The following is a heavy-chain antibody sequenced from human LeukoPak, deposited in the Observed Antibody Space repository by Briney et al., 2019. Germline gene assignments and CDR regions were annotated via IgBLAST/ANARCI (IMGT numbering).Heavy chain of an antibody. CDR3: AREIGTASGYDFFDAFDI. V-gene: IGHV3-74*01. Sequence: GGSLRLSCAASGFSFTTYWMGWVRQAPGKGLVWVSRINSDGSSTSYADSVKGRFTISRDNAKNTLYLQMNSLRAEDTAVYYCAREIGTASGYDFFDAFDIWGQGTMVTVSS. J-gene: IGHJ3*02. D-gene: IGHD5-12*01. CDR1: GFSFTTYW. CDR2: INSDGSST.